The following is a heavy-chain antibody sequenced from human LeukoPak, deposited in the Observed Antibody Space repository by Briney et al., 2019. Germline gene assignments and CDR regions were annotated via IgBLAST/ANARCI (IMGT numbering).Heavy chain of an antibody. V-gene: IGHV3-23*01. CDR1: GFTVSSYA. CDR3: AKDDDGHHHGVDH. D-gene: IGHD4-17*01. CDR2: IGYSAGDS. Sequence: GGSLRLSCAASGFTVSSYAMTWVRQAPGKGLEWVSAIGYSAGDSYYADSVKGRFTISRDNSMNTLYLQMSSLRADDTALYYCAKDDDGHHHGVDHWGQGTLVTVSS. J-gene: IGHJ4*02.